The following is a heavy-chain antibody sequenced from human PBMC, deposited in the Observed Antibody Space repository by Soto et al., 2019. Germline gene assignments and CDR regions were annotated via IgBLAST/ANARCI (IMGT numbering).Heavy chain of an antibody. CDR2: INHSGST. J-gene: IGHJ4*02. CDR3: ARAAPRDSSGLYFDY. D-gene: IGHD6-19*01. CDR1: GGSFIGYY. V-gene: IGHV4-34*01. Sequence: SETLSLTCAVYGGSFIGYYWNWIRQPPGKGLEWVGEINHSGSTNYNPSLKSRVTISIDTSKSQFSLKLSSLIATDTAVYYCARAAPRDSSGLYFDYWGQGRLVTVSS.